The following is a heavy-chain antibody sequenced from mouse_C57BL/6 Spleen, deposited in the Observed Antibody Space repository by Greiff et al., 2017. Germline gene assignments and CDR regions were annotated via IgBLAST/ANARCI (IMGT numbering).Heavy chain of an antibody. V-gene: IGHV14-3*01. Sequence: VQLQQSVAELVRPGASVKLSCTASGFNIKNTYMHWVKQRPEQGLEWIGRIDPANGNTKYAPKFQGKATITAATSSNTAYLQLSSLTADDTAIYYCARGDYGNYEFAYWGQGTLVTVSA. J-gene: IGHJ3*01. CDR2: IDPANGNT. D-gene: IGHD2-1*01. CDR1: GFNIKNTY. CDR3: ARGDYGNYEFAY.